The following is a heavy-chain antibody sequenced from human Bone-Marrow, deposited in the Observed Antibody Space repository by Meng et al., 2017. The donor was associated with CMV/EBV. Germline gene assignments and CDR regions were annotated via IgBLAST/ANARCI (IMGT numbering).Heavy chain of an antibody. Sequence: GESLKISCAASGFTVSSNYMSWVRQAPGKGLEWVSVIYSGGSTYYADSVKGRFTISRDNSKNTLYLQMNSLRAEDTAVYYCAKGSPVSSMDVWGQGTTVTVSS. J-gene: IGHJ6*02. V-gene: IGHV3-53*01. D-gene: IGHD2-8*01. CDR3: AKGSPVSSMDV. CDR2: IYSGGST. CDR1: GFTVSSNY.